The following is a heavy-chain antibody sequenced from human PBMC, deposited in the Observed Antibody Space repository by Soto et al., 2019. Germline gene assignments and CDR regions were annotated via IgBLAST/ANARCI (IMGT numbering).Heavy chain of an antibody. CDR2: ISSSGSTI. Sequence: EVQLVESGGGLVQPGGSLRLSCAASGFTFSSYEMNWVRQAPGKGLEWVSYISSSGSTIYYADSVKGRFTISRDNAKNSLYLQMNSLRAEDTAVYYCAKKGQGTYHFDFWGQGTLVTVSS. CDR3: AKKGQGTYHFDF. J-gene: IGHJ4*02. V-gene: IGHV3-48*03. CDR1: GFTFSSYE. D-gene: IGHD2-2*01.